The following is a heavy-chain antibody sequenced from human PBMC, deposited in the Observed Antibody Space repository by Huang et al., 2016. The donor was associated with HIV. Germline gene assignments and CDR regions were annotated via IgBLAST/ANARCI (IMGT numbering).Heavy chain of an antibody. D-gene: IGHD3-22*01. CDR1: DGSISSHF. Sequence: QVQLQESGPGLVKPSETLSLTCTVSDGSISSHFWSWIRQPPGKGLAWIATSNPSGRSNYNPSVESRVSLSKDSSKEQSSLKLQSVTAADTAVYYCARDGAYQYDSRAYYRDFWGQGTLVTVSS. CDR3: ARDGAYQYDSRAYYRDF. J-gene: IGHJ4*02. CDR2: SNPSGRS. V-gene: IGHV4-59*11.